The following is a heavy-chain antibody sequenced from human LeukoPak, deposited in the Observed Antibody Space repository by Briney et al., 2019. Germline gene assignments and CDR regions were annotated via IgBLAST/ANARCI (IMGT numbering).Heavy chain of an antibody. CDR2: MNPNSGNT. CDR3: ARESLVSPTDY. V-gene: IGHV1-8*01. CDR1: GYTFTSYD. J-gene: IGHJ4*02. D-gene: IGHD5/OR15-5a*01. Sequence: VASVKVSCKASGYTFTSYDINWVRQATGQGLEWMGWMNPNSGNTGYAQKFRGRVTMTRNTSISTAYMELSSRRSEDTAVYYCARESLVSPTDYWGQGTLVTVSS.